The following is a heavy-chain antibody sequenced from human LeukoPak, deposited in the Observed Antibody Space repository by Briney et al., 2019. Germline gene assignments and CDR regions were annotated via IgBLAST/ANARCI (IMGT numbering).Heavy chain of an antibody. CDR3: VRPDIVTVPLGC. D-gene: IGHD2-2*01. V-gene: IGHV3-74*01. CDR2: INTDGSIT. Sequence: PGGSLRLSCAASGFTFSSYWMHWVRQAPGKGLVWVSHINTDGSITDYADSVKGRFTISRDNAKNTLYLQVNSLRAEDTAIYYCVRPDIVTVPLGCWGQGTLVTVSS. CDR1: GFTFSSYW. J-gene: IGHJ4*02.